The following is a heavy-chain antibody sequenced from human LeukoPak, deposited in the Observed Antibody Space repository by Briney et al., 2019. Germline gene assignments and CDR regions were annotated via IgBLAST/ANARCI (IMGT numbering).Heavy chain of an antibody. CDR1: GFSFSSYN. CDR3: ARAMVRGVSNHNFDY. CDR2: ISGSSSYI. Sequence: GGSLRLSCAASGFSFSSYNMNWVRQAPGKGLEWVSSISGSSSYIYYADSVKGRFTISRDNAKNSLYLQMNSLRAEDTAVYYCARAMVRGVSNHNFDYWGQGTLVTVSS. D-gene: IGHD3-10*01. J-gene: IGHJ4*02. V-gene: IGHV3-21*01.